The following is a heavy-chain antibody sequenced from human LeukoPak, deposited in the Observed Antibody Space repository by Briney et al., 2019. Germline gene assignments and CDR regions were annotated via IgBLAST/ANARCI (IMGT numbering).Heavy chain of an antibody. CDR2: ISDRGGST. D-gene: IGHD5-18*01. CDR3: AKDKIQLKTYYFDY. Sequence: GGSLRLSCTATGFTFGSYVMTWVRQAPGKGLEWVSSISDRGGSTYHADSVKGRFTISRDNSKNTLYLQMNSLRAEDTAIYYCAKDKIQLKTYYFDYWGQGTLVTVSS. J-gene: IGHJ4*02. V-gene: IGHV3-23*01. CDR1: GFTFGSYV.